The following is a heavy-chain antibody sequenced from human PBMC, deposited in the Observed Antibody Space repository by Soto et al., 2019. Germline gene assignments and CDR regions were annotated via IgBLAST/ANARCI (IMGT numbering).Heavy chain of an antibody. V-gene: IGHV1-46*01. Sequence: ASVKVYCKASGCTFTSYYMHWVRQAPGQGLEWMGIINPSGGSTSYAQKFQGRVTMTRDTSTSTVYMELSSLRSEDTAVYYCARSVLSSGWLYYFDYWGQGTLVTVSS. CDR1: GCTFTSYY. J-gene: IGHJ4*02. CDR2: INPSGGST. CDR3: ARSVLSSGWLYYFDY. D-gene: IGHD6-19*01.